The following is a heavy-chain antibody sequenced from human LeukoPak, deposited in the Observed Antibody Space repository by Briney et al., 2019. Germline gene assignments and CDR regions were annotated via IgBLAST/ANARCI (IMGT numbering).Heavy chain of an antibody. CDR2: IYTGGST. CDR1: GFTVSSHY. D-gene: IGHD1-14*01. Sequence: GSLRLSCAASGFTVSSHYMSWVRQAPGKGLEWVSVIYTGGSTYYADSVKGRFTISRDNSKNTLYVQMNSLRAEDTAVYYCARARGTSATAPDYWGQGTLVTVSS. J-gene: IGHJ4*02. V-gene: IGHV3-53*01. CDR3: ARARGTSATAPDY.